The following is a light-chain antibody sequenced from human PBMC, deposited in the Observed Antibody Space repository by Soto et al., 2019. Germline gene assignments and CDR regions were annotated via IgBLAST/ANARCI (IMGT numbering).Light chain of an antibody. CDR2: SNN. CDR3: AAWDDGLNGSWV. CDR1: SSNIGSNT. V-gene: IGLV1-44*01. J-gene: IGLJ3*02. Sequence: SVLTQPPSASGTPGQRVAISCSGSSSNIGSNTVNWYQQLPGTAPKLLIYSNNQRPSGVPDRFSASKSGTSASLAISGLQSEDEADYYCAAWDDGLNGSWVFGGGTKLTVL.